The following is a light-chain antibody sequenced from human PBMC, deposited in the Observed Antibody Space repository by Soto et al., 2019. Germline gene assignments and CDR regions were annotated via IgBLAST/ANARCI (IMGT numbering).Light chain of an antibody. V-gene: IGKV3-15*01. Sequence: EIVMTHSPATLSVSPWERATLSCRASQSVSSDLAWYHQKPGQAPRLLIYGASTRATGIPARFSGSGSGTEFTLTISSLQPDDFATYYCQQYDSYSVTFGQGTKVDIK. J-gene: IGKJ1*01. CDR2: GAS. CDR1: QSVSSD. CDR3: QQYDSYSVT.